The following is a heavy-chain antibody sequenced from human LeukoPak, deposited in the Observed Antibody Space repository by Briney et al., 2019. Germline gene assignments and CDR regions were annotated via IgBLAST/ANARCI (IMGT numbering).Heavy chain of an antibody. J-gene: IGHJ4*02. Sequence: SETLSLTCTVSGGSISSSSYYWGWIRQPPGKGLEWIGSIYYSGSTYYNPSLKSRVTISVDTSKNQFSLQLSSVTAADTAVYYCARHLRATGTTHFDYWGQGTLVTVSS. CDR2: IYYSGST. CDR3: ARHLRATGTTHFDY. CDR1: GGSISSSSYY. D-gene: IGHD1-1*01. V-gene: IGHV4-39*01.